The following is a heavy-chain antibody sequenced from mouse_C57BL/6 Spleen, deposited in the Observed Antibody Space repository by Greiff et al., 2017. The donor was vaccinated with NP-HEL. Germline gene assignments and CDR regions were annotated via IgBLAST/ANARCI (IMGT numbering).Heavy chain of an antibody. D-gene: IGHD2-4*01. CDR3: ARNPYYDYEGYAMDY. V-gene: IGHV2-2*01. CDR2: IWSGGST. Sequence: VQLQQSGPGLVQPSQSLSITCTVSGFSLTSYGVHWVRQSPGKGLEWLGVIWSGGSTDYNAAFISRLSISKDNSKSQVFFKMNSLQADDTAIYYCARNPYYDYEGYAMDYWGQGTSVTVSS. J-gene: IGHJ4*01. CDR1: GFSLTSYG.